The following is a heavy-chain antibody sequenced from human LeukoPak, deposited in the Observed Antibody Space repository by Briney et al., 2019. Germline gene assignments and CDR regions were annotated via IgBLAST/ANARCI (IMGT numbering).Heavy chain of an antibody. CDR3: GRDQGGNYFN. CDR2: IHYSGST. CDR1: GASVNGASVTTYY. V-gene: IGHV4-61*01. J-gene: IGHJ4*02. D-gene: IGHD1-7*01. Sequence: SETLSLTCTVSGASVNGASVTTYYWSWIRQPPGKGLEWIGYIHYSGSTSYNPSLKSRVTISGDRSKNQFSLNLTSVTAADTAVYYCGRDQGGNYFNWGQGTLVTVSS.